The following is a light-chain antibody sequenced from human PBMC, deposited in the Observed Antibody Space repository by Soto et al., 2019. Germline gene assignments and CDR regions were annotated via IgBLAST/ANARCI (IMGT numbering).Light chain of an antibody. CDR3: AAWDDSLSAL. V-gene: IGLV1-47*02. Sequence: QSVLTQPHSASGTPGQRVTISCSGSSSNIGSNYVYWYQQLPGMAPKLLIYSDNQRPSGVPDRFSGSRSGTSASLAISGLRSEDEADYYCAAWDDSLSALFGGGTQLTVL. CDR2: SDN. J-gene: IGLJ3*02. CDR1: SSNIGSNY.